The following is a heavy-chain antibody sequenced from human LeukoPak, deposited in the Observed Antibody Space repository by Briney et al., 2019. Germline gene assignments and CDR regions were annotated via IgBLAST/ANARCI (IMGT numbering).Heavy chain of an antibody. CDR1: GCTFSSYS. J-gene: IGHJ4*02. D-gene: IGHD3-22*01. Sequence: ASVKVSCKASGCTFSSYSISWVRQAPGQGLEWLGRIIPNFGTANYAQKFQGRVTITADKSTSTAYMELSSLRSEDTAVYYCARVSGAAVTYWVSSGYYQNWGQGTLVTVSS. CDR3: ARVSGAAVTYWVSSGYYQN. V-gene: IGHV1-69*06. CDR2: IIPNFGTA.